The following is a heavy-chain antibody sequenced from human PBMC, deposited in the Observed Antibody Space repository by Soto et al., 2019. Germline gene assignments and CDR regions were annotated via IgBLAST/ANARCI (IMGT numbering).Heavy chain of an antibody. CDR3: ASMDTALMRGMDV. CDR2: ITPYNGNT. J-gene: IGHJ6*02. Sequence: ASVKVSCKASGYTFTNHGFSWVRQAPGQGLEWMGWITPYNGNTKYSQKFQGRVTITRDTSASTAYMELSSLRSEDTAVYYCASMDTALMRGMDVWGQGPTVTVPS. D-gene: IGHD5-18*01. CDR1: GYTFTNHG. V-gene: IGHV1-18*01.